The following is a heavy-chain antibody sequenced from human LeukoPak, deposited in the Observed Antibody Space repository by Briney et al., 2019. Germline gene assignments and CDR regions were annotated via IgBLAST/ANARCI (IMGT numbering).Heavy chain of an antibody. V-gene: IGHV1-46*01. CDR3: ARPLFCAFDNCGYWLDP. J-gene: IGHJ5*02. CDR2: INPNGDAT. CDR1: GYTFTKYL. D-gene: IGHD1-20*01. Sequence: ASVKVSCKTSGYTFTKYLIHWVRQAPGQGLEWVGTINPNGDATNYAPRRQGRLTLTQDTSTSTVYIELRGLTPDDTAVYYCARPLFCAFDNCGYWLDPWGPGTLVTVSS.